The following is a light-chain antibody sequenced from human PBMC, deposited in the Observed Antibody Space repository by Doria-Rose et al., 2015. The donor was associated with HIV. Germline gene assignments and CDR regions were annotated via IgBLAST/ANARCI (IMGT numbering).Light chain of an antibody. CDR3: HQYGTSWT. Sequence: EIVLTQSPGTLSLSPGERATLSCRASQSFSSTYSAWYQQKPGQAPSLLIYDGSTRATSIPDRFSASGSGTDFTLTINRLEPEDFALYYCHQYGTSWTFGQGTKVEI. CDR1: QSFSSTY. CDR2: DGS. J-gene: IGKJ1*01. V-gene: IGKV3-20*01.